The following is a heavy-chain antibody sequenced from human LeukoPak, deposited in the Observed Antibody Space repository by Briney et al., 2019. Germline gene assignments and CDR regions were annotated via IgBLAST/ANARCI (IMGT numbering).Heavy chain of an antibody. D-gene: IGHD5-24*01. CDR1: GFTFSSYS. CDR2: ISSSSSYI. Sequence: GGSLRLSCAASGFTFSSYSMNWVRQAPGKGLEWVSSISSSSSYIYYADSVKGRFTISRDNAKNSLYLQMNSLRAEDTAVYYCARGTEMATINHNWFDPWGQGTLVTVSS. V-gene: IGHV3-21*01. CDR3: ARGTEMATINHNWFDP. J-gene: IGHJ5*02.